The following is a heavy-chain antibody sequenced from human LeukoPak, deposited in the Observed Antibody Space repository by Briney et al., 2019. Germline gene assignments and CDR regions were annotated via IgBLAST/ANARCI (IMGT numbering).Heavy chain of an antibody. V-gene: IGHV3-30-3*01. D-gene: IGHD2-2*01. CDR1: GFTFSSYA. Sequence: GGSLRLSCAASGFTFSSYAMHWVRQAPGRGLEWVAVISYDGSNKYYADSVKGRFTISRDNSKNTLYLQMNSLRAEDTAVYYCARPSGYCSSTSCYRPFDYWGQGTLVTVSS. CDR3: ARPSGYCSSTSCYRPFDY. J-gene: IGHJ4*02. CDR2: ISYDGSNK.